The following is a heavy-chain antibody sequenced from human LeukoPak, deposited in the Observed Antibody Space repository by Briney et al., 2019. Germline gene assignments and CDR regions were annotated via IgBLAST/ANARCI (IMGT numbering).Heavy chain of an antibody. CDR2: IYYSGST. J-gene: IGHJ3*02. CDR1: GGSISSYY. D-gene: IGHD3-10*01. CDR3: ARGSRGSADDAFDI. V-gene: IGHV4-59*01. Sequence: SETLSLTCTVSGGSISSYYWSWIRQPPGKGLELSGYIYYSGSTNYNPSLKSRVTISVDTSKNQFSLKLSSVTAADTAVYYCARGSRGSADDAFDIWGQGTMVTVSS.